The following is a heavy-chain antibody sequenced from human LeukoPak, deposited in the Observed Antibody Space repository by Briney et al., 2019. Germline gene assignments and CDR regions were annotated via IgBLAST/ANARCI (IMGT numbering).Heavy chain of an antibody. CDR2: INPNSGGT. CDR3: ARDGEEVVAATPQAGFDP. V-gene: IGHV1-2*02. CDR1: GYTFTGYY. J-gene: IGHJ5*02. D-gene: IGHD2-15*01. Sequence: ASVTVSCKASGYTFTGYYMHWVRQAPGQGLEWMGWINPNSGGTNYAQKFQGRVTMTRDTSISTAYMELSRLRSDDTAVYYCARDGEEVVAATPQAGFDPWGQGTLVTVSS.